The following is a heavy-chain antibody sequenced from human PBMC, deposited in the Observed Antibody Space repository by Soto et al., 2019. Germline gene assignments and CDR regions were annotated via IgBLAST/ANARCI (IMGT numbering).Heavy chain of an antibody. Sequence: QLQLQESGPGLVKPSETLSLTCTVSGGSISSSSYYWGWIRQPPGKGLEWIGSIYYSGSTYYNPSPKSRVTISVDTAKNQFSPKLSSVTAADTGVYYCAKYGMDVWGQGTTVTVSS. CDR1: GGSISSSSYY. CDR3: AKYGMDV. V-gene: IGHV4-39*01. J-gene: IGHJ6*02. CDR2: IYYSGST.